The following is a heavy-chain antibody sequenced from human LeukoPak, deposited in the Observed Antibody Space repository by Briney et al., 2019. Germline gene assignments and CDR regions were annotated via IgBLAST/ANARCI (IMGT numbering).Heavy chain of an antibody. V-gene: IGHV3-30*18. CDR1: GFTFSGYG. CDR3: AKGPHYYNKYYYDMDV. D-gene: IGHD3-10*01. J-gene: IGHJ6*02. CDR2: ISYDGSNK. Sequence: HPGGSLRLSRAASGFTFSGYGMHWVRQAPGKGLEWVAVISYDGSNKYYADSVKGRFTISRDNSKNTLYLQMYSLRGEDTAVYYCAKGPHYYNKYYYDMDVWGQGTTVTVSS.